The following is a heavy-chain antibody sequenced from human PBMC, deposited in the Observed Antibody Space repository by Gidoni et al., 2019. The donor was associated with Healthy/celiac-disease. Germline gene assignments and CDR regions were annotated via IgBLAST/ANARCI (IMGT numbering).Heavy chain of an antibody. Sequence: EVQLVASGGGLVQPGGSLRLSCAASGFTFRSDWRSWVRQAPGKGLEWVANIKQDGSEKYYVDSVKGRFTISRDNAKNSLYLQMNSLRAEDTAVYYCAREGFLEWLDYYYYYGMDVWGQGTTVTVSS. V-gene: IGHV3-7*01. D-gene: IGHD3-3*01. CDR3: AREGFLEWLDYYYYYGMDV. CDR1: GFTFRSDW. CDR2: IKQDGSEK. J-gene: IGHJ6*02.